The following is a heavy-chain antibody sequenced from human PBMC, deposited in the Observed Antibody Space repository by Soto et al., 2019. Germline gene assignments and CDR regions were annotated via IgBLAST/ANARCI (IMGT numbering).Heavy chain of an antibody. V-gene: IGHV1-46*01. D-gene: IGHD1-26*01. J-gene: IGHJ3*02. CDR1: GYTFTASY. Sequence: VASVKVSCKASGYTFTASYMHWVRQAPGQGLEWMGIIDPSGGSTSYSQTFQGRVTMTRDTSTSTVYMELNSLRSEDTAVFYCARDSGHYYRSDAFDKWGQGTMVTVSS. CDR2: IDPSGGST. CDR3: ARDSGHYYRSDAFDK.